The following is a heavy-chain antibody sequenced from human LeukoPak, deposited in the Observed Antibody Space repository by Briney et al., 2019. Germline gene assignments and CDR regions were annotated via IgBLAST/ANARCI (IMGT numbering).Heavy chain of an antibody. CDR3: AKDNQYSSGWYTESYYYYYMDV. D-gene: IGHD6-19*01. CDR1: GFTFSAFG. V-gene: IGHV3-30*02. J-gene: IGHJ6*03. Sequence: GGSLRLSCSASGFTFSAFGMHWVRQPPGKGPEWVTFIRYDGSNKYYADSVKGRFTISRDNSKNTLYLQMNSLRAEDTAVYYCAKDNQYSSGWYTESYYYYYMDVWGKGTTVTVSS. CDR2: IRYDGSNK.